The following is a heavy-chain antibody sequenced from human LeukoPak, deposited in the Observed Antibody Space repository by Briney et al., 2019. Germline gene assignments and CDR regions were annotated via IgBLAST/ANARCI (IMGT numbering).Heavy chain of an antibody. V-gene: IGHV3-23*01. CDR1: GFTFSSYA. Sequence: PGGSLRLSCAASGFTFSSYAMSWVRQAPGKGLEWVSAISGSGGSTYYADSVKGRFTISRDNSKNTLYLQMNSLRAEDTAVYYCAKVHDFWSGYYLYFVYWGQGTLVTVSS. CDR2: ISGSGGST. J-gene: IGHJ4*02. D-gene: IGHD3-3*01. CDR3: AKVHDFWSGYYLYFVY.